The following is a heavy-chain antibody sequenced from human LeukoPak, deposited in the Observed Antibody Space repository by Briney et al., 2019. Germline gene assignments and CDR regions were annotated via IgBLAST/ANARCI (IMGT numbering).Heavy chain of an antibody. D-gene: IGHD3-22*01. J-gene: IGHJ5*02. CDR1: GYTLTELS. CDR2: INPSGGST. CDR3: ASINYDSSGYWGFDP. Sequence: ASVKVSCKVSGYTLTELSMHWVRQAPGQGLEWMGIINPSGGSTSYAQKFQGRVTMTRDMSTSTVYMELSSLRSEDTAVYYCASINYDSSGYWGFDPWGQGTLVTVSS. V-gene: IGHV1-46*03.